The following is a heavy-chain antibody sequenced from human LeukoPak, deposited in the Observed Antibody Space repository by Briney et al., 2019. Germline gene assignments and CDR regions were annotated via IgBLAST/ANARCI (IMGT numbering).Heavy chain of an antibody. CDR2: ISRRSRNV. Sequence: PGGSLRLSCTASGFTFSDYSMNWVRQAPGKGLEWVSSISRRSRNVYYAGSVKGRFTISRDNAKNSLYLQMNSLRAEDMAVYFCVRDLMGSSATTAYLHHWGQGTLVTVSS. D-gene: IGHD5-24*01. V-gene: IGHV3-21*01. J-gene: IGHJ1*01. CDR3: VRDLMGSSATTAYLHH. CDR1: GFTFSDYS.